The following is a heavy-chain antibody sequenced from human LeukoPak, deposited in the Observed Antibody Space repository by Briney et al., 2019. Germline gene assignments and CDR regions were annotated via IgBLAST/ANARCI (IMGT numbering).Heavy chain of an antibody. CDR3: ARDQYYYGLDP. D-gene: IGHD3-10*01. CDR2: ISSSGSTI. J-gene: IGHJ5*02. Sequence: PGGSLRLSCAASGFTFSSYEMNWVRQAPGKGLEWVSYISSSGSTIYYADSVKGRFTISRDNAKNSLHLQMNSLRAEDTAVYYCARDQYYYGLDPWGQGTLVTVSS. CDR1: GFTFSSYE. V-gene: IGHV3-48*03.